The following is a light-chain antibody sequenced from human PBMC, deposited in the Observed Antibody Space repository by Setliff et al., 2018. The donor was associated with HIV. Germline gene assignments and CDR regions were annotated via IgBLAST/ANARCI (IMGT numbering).Light chain of an antibody. V-gene: IGLV2-14*01. J-gene: IGLJ1*01. CDR2: EVR. CDR1: SSDVGGYSY. Sequence: SALAQPASVSGSPGQSITISCTGTSSDVGGYSYVSWYQQHPGKAPKLIIYEVRNRPSGVSNRFSGSKSGNTASLTISGLRAEDEADYYCSSYAITNTLPFGTGTKVTVL. CDR3: SSYAITNTLP.